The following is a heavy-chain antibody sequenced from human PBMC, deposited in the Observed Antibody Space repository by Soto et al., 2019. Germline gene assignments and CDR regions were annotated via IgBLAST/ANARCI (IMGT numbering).Heavy chain of an antibody. V-gene: IGHV3-7*05. CDR3: ARDLYCSGGSCPRGEGNWFDP. CDR2: INQDGSEI. CDR1: GFTFSSYW. J-gene: IGHJ5*02. Sequence: GGSLRLSCAASGFTFSSYWMTWVRQAPGKGLEWVANINQDGSEIYYVDSVKGRFTISRDNAKNSLYLQMTSLRAEDTAVYYCARDLYCSGGSCPRGEGNWFDPWGQGTLVTVSS. D-gene: IGHD2-15*01.